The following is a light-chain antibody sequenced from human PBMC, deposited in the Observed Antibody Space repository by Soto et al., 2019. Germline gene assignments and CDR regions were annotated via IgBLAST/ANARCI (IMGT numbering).Light chain of an antibody. J-gene: IGLJ2*01. Sequence: QSALTHPPSASGSPGQSVTISCTGTSSDVGGYNYVSWYQQHPGKAPKLMIYEVSKRPSGVPDRFSGSKSGNTASLTVSGLQAEDEADYYCISYAGSNNVVFGGGTKVTGL. CDR2: EVS. CDR1: SSDVGGYNY. CDR3: ISYAGSNNVV. V-gene: IGLV2-8*01.